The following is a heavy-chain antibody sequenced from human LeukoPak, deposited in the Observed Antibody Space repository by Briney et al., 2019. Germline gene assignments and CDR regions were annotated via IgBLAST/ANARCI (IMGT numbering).Heavy chain of an antibody. D-gene: IGHD3-22*01. J-gene: IGHJ6*03. CDR3: ARDRYYYDSSGYYSPGRYYYYMDV. CDR2: IYTSGST. Sequence: SETLSLTCTVSGGSISSYYWSWIRQPPGKGLEWIGRIYTSGSTNYNPSLKSRVTISVDTSKNQFSLKLSSVTAADTAVYYCARDRYYYDSSGYYSPGRYYYYMDVWGKGTTVTVSS. CDR1: GGSISSYY. V-gene: IGHV4-4*08.